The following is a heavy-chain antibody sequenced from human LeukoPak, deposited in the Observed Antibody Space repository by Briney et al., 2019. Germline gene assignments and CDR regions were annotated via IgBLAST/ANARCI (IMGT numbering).Heavy chain of an antibody. CDR1: GGSVSSTTYY. V-gene: IGHV4-39*02. CDR2: INYIGST. J-gene: IGHJ4*02. D-gene: IGHD3-10*01. CDR3: ARYVVYGSGKYYFDY. Sequence: SEALSLTCTVSGGSVSSTTYYWSWIRQPQGRGLEWIGSINYIGSTYYNPSLESRVTSSVDTSENHFSLKLSSVTAADTAVYYCARYVVYGSGKYYFDYWGQGTLVTVSS.